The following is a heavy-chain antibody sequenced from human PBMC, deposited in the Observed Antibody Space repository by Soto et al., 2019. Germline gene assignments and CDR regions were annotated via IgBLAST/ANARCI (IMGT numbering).Heavy chain of an antibody. CDR3: AKAPISRSTGWLQEY. V-gene: IGHV3-23*01. D-gene: IGHD6-19*01. Sequence: GGSLRLSCAASGFTFSSYAMSCVRQAPGKGLEWVSAISGSGGSTYYADSVKGRFTISRDNSKNTLYLQMNSLRAEDTAVYYCAKAPISRSTGWLQEYWGQGTLVTVSS. J-gene: IGHJ4*02. CDR2: ISGSGGST. CDR1: GFTFSSYA.